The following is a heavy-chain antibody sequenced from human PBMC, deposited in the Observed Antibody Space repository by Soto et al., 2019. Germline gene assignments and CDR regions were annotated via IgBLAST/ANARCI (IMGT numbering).Heavy chain of an antibody. Sequence: GGSLRLSCAASGFTLSSYAMSWVRQAPGKGLEWVSVISGSGGSTYYADSVKGRFTISRDNSRNTLYLQMNSLRAEGTAVYHCAKCSPRYSSGLKAYYFDYWGQGTLVTVSS. CDR3: AKCSPRYSSGLKAYYFDY. J-gene: IGHJ4*02. CDR1: GFTLSSYA. CDR2: ISGSGGST. V-gene: IGHV3-23*01. D-gene: IGHD6-19*01.